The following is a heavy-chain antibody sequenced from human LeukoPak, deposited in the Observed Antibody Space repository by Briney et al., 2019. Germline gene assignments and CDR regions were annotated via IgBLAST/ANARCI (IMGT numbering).Heavy chain of an antibody. J-gene: IGHJ5*02. D-gene: IGHD3-22*01. Sequence: SVKVSCKASGGTFKIYTISWVRQAPGQGLEWMGGIMPLFETPDYAQRFQGRVTITADESTSTVYMELSGLRSEDTAVYYCARDLGESYYYDSSGYYLNWFDHWGQGTLVTVSS. CDR3: ARDLGESYYYDSSGYYLNWFDH. CDR1: GGTFKIYT. V-gene: IGHV1-69*13. CDR2: IMPLFETP.